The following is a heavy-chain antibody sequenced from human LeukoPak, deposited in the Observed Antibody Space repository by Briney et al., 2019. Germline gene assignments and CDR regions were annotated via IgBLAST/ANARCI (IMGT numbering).Heavy chain of an antibody. Sequence: GGSLRLSCAASGFTFSSYAMNWVRQAPGKVPEWVSYIDARSGITYYADSVQGRFTISRDNAQESVFLQMNSLRADDTAVYYCARTYDFGRGPPGDAFDNWGPGTLVTVSS. V-gene: IGHV3-48*01. CDR1: GFTFSSYA. CDR3: ARTYDFGRGPPGDAFDN. CDR2: IDARSGIT. D-gene: IGHD3-3*01. J-gene: IGHJ3*02.